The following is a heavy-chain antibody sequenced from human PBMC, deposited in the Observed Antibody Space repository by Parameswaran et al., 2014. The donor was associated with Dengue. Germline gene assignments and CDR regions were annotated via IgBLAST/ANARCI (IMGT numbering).Heavy chain of an antibody. D-gene: IGHD4-17*01. CDR2: TYYRSKWYN. V-gene: IGHV6-1*01. J-gene: IGHJ6*02. CDR3: AREEELTVTKPDYYYYYGMDV. Sequence: WIRQSPSRGLEWLGRTYYRSKWYNDYAVSVKSRITINPDTSKNQFSLQLNSVTPEDTAVYYCAREEELTVTKPDYYYYYGMDVWGQGTTVTVSS.